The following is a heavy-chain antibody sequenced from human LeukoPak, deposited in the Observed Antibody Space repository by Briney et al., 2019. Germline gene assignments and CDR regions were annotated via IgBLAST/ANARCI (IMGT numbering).Heavy chain of an antibody. J-gene: IGHJ4*02. Sequence: AGGSLRLSCAASGFTFDDYAMHWVRQAPGKGLEWVSLISWDGGSTYYADSVKGRFTISRDNSKNSLYLQMNSLRAEDTALYYCAKADSSGWLTLFDYWGQGTLVTVSS. CDR3: AKADSSGWLTLFDY. V-gene: IGHV3-43D*03. D-gene: IGHD6-19*01. CDR2: ISWDGGST. CDR1: GFTFDDYA.